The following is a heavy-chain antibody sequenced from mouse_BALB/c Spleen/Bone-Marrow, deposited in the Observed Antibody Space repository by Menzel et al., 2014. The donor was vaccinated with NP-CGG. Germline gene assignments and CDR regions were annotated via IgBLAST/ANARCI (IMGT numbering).Heavy chain of an antibody. CDR1: SYTFTSYW. Sequence: QVQLQQSGAELAKPGASVKMSCKASSYTFTSYWMHWVKQRPGQGLEWIGYINPSTGYTEYNQKFKDKATLTADKSSSTAYMQLSSLTSEDSAVYYCARLGRDYWGQGTTLTVSS. CDR2: INPSTGYT. V-gene: IGHV1-7*01. J-gene: IGHJ2*01. D-gene: IGHD4-1*01. CDR3: ARLGRDY.